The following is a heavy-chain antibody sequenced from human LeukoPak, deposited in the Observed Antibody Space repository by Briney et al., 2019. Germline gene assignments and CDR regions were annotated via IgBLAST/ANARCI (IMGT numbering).Heavy chain of an antibody. J-gene: IGHJ5*02. Sequence: PSETLSLTCTVSGGSISSYYWSWMRQPPGKGLEWIGYIYYSGSTNYNPSLKSRVTISVDTSKNQFSLKLSSVTAADTAVYYCARDEKGYYYSTWGQGTLVTVSS. V-gene: IGHV4-59*01. CDR1: GGSISSYY. CDR2: IYYSGST. CDR3: ARDEKGYYYST. D-gene: IGHD3-10*01.